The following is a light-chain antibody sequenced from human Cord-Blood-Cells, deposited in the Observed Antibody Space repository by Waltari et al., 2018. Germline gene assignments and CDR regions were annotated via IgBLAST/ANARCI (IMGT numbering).Light chain of an antibody. V-gene: IGKV3-11*01. CDR2: DAS. CDR3: QQRSNWPLT. Sequence: EIVLTQSPATLSLSPGERGNLSCRASQSVSSYLAWYQQQPGQAPRLLIYDASTRATGIPARFSGSGSGTDFTLTIRSLEPEDFAVYYCQQRSNWPLTFGGGTKVEIK. CDR1: QSVSSY. J-gene: IGKJ4*01.